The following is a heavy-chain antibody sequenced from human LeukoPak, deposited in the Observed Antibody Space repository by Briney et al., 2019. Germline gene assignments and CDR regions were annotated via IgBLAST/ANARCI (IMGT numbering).Heavy chain of an antibody. Sequence: GGSLRLSCAASGFTFSSYAMSWVRQAPGKGLEWVSAISGSGGSTYYADSVKGRSTIARDNSKNTLYLQMNSLRAEDTAVYYCAKVLGYSSGCSGTAAFDIWGQGTMVTVSS. J-gene: IGHJ3*02. CDR1: GFTFSSYA. CDR3: AKVLGYSSGCSGTAAFDI. CDR2: ISGSGGST. D-gene: IGHD6-19*01. V-gene: IGHV3-23*01.